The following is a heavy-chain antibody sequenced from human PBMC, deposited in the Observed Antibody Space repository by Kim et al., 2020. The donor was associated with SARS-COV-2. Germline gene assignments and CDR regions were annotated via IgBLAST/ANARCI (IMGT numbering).Heavy chain of an antibody. J-gene: IGHJ6*02. CDR1: GFTFSSYS. CDR2: ISSSSSTI. CDR3: ATEVYYYYGMDV. V-gene: IGHV3-48*02. Sequence: GGSLRLSCAASGFTFSSYSMNWVRQAPGKGLEWVSYISSSSSTIYYADSVKGRFTISRDNAKNSLYLQMNSLRDEDTAVYYCATEVYYYYGMDVWGQGTTVTVSS.